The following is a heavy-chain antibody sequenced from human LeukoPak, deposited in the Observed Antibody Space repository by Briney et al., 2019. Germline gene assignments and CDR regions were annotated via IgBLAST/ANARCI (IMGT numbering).Heavy chain of an antibody. CDR3: AREGALTGTRRYYFDY. CDR2: TYYRSKWYN. CDR1: GDSVSSNSAA. D-gene: IGHD1-20*01. Sequence: SQTLSLTCAISGDSVSSNSAAWNWIRQSPSRGLEWLGRTYYRSKWYNDYAVSVKSRITINPDTSKNQFSLQLNSVTPKDTAVYYCAREGALTGTRRYYFDYWGQGTLVTVSS. J-gene: IGHJ4*02. V-gene: IGHV6-1*01.